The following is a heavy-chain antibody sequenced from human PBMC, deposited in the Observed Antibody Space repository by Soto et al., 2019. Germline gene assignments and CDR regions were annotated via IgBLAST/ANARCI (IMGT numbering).Heavy chain of an antibody. Sequence: SETLSLTCTVSVGSLSRYYWTWIRQSPGKGLEWIGYVYFSGNTNYNPSLKSRVTISIDTSKNQFSLRLASVTAADTAFYFCGSVRPSGYVLSWGQGTRVTVSS. D-gene: IGHD6-25*01. CDR1: VGSLSRYY. CDR2: VYFSGNT. CDR3: GSVRPSGYVLS. J-gene: IGHJ5*02. V-gene: IGHV4-59*01.